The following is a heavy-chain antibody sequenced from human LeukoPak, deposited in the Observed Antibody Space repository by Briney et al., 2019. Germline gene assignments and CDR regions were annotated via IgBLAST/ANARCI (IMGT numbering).Heavy chain of an antibody. CDR1: GGSISSGNW. CDR2: IYHSGST. Sequence: SETLSVTCAVSGGSISSGNWWRWVRQPPGKGLEWIGEIYHSGSTNYNPSLKSRVTISVDKSKNQFSLKLSSVTAADTAVYYCARDEAPGYSSSWVKWFNPWGQGTLVTVSS. J-gene: IGHJ5*02. V-gene: IGHV4-4*02. CDR3: ARDEAPGYSSSWVKWFNP. D-gene: IGHD6-13*01.